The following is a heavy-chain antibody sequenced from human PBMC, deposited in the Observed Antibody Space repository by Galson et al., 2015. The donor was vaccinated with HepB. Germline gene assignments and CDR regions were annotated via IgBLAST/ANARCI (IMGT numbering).Heavy chain of an antibody. V-gene: IGHV5-51*03. J-gene: IGHJ4*02. CDR2: IYPGDSDT. Sequence: QSGAEVKKPGESLKISCKGSGYSFTSYWIGWGRQMPGKGLEWMGIIYPGDSDTRYSPSFQGQVTISADKSISTAYLQWSSLKASDTAMYYCARLSYDSSGYQGIAVYWGQGTLVTISS. CDR3: ARLSYDSSGYQGIAVY. CDR1: GYSFTSYW. D-gene: IGHD3-22*01.